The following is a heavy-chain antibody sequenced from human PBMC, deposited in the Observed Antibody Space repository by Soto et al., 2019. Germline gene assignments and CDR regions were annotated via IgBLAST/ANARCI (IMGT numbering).Heavy chain of an antibody. CDR1: GGSISNYY. Sequence: QVQLQESGPGLVKPSETLSLTCTVSGGSISNYYWSWIRQPPGKGLEWIGYVYYSGSTNYNPSLKSRVTISVYTSKNQFSLKLSSVTAADTAVYYCARDAFSSSHFDYWGQGIPVTVSS. D-gene: IGHD2-2*01. V-gene: IGHV4-59*01. CDR2: VYYSGST. J-gene: IGHJ4*02. CDR3: ARDAFSSSHFDY.